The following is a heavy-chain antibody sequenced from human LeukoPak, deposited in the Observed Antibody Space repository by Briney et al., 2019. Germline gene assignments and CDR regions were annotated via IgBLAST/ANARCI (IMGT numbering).Heavy chain of an antibody. Sequence: PSETLSLTCTVSGVSLSGYDWSWIPRPAGPGLEDISRMYTSRSTNYNPSLTTRSTMSVDTSKNQFSLKLSSVTAADTAVYYCAGGGKGKFDYWGQGTLVTVAS. CDR3: AGGGKGKFDY. CDR1: GVSLSGYD. J-gene: IGHJ4*02. CDR2: MYTSRST. V-gene: IGHV4-4*07. D-gene: IGHD3-16*01.